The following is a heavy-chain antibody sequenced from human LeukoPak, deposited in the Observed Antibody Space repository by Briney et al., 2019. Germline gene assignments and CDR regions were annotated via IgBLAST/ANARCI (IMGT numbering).Heavy chain of an antibody. CDR1: GYTFSSYD. CDR2: ITPYNGST. J-gene: IGHJ4*02. V-gene: IGHV1-18*01. Sequence: GASVKVSCKASGYTFSSYDITCVRQTPGQGLDWMGWITPYNGSTDYVQKVQGRVTMTADTSTSTAYMELRSLISDDTAVYYCASLNSAANFLDYWGQGTLVTVSS. D-gene: IGHD2-15*01. CDR3: ASLNSAANFLDY.